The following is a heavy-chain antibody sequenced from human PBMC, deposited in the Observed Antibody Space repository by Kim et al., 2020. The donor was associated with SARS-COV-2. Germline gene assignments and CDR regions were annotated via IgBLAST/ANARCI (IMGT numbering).Heavy chain of an antibody. V-gene: IGHV4-31*03. CDR2: IYYSGST. Sequence: SETLSLTCTVSGGSISSGGYYWSWIRQHPGKGLEWIGYIYYSGSTYYNPSLKSRVTISVDTSKNQFSLKLSSVTAADTAVYYCARESYGRAAAGPWYYFDYWGQGTLVTVSS. CDR3: ARESYGRAAAGPWYYFDY. J-gene: IGHJ4*02. CDR1: GGSISSGGYY. D-gene: IGHD6-13*01.